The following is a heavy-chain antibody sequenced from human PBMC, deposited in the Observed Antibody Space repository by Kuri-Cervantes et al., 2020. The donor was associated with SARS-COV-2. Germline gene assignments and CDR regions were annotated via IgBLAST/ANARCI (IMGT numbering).Heavy chain of an antibody. D-gene: IGHD3-22*01. J-gene: IGHJ5*02. Sequence: ASVKVSCKASGYTFTSYAMHWVRQAPGQRLEWMGWINAGNGNTKYSQKFQGRVTITRDTSASTAYMELSSLRSEDTAVYYCARGRPYYYDSSGYQYNWFDPWGQGTLVTVSS. CDR3: ARGRPYYYDSSGYQYNWFDP. CDR1: GYTFTSYA. V-gene: IGHV1-3*01. CDR2: INAGNGNT.